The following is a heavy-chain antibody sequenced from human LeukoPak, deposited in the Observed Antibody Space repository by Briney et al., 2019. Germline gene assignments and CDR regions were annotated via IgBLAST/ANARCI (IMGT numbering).Heavy chain of an antibody. Sequence: SETLSLTCTVSGGSISSYYWSWIRQPPGKGLEWIGYIYYSGSTNYNPSLKSRVTISVDTPKNQFSLKLSSVTAADTAVYYCARRDRDGYIFDYWGQGTLVTVSS. CDR3: ARRDRDGYIFDY. V-gene: IGHV4-59*08. CDR1: GGSISSYY. J-gene: IGHJ4*02. D-gene: IGHD5-24*01. CDR2: IYYSGST.